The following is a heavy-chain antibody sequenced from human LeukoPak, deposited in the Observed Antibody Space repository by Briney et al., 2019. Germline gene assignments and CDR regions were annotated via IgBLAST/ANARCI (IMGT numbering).Heavy chain of an antibody. CDR2: IYYSGST. V-gene: IGHV4-39*01. CDR3: ARHGGGGIVVVPAAGFDY. J-gene: IGHJ4*02. D-gene: IGHD2-2*01. Sequence: SETLSLTCTVSGGSISSSSYYWGWIRQPPGKGLERIGSIYYSGSTYYNPSLKSRVTISVDTSKNQFSLKLSSVTAADTAVYYCARHGGGGIVVVPAAGFDYWGQGTLVTVSS. CDR1: GGSISSSSYY.